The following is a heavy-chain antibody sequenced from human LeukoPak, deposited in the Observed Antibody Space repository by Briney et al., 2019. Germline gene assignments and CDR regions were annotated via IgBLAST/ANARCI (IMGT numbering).Heavy chain of an antibody. CDR1: GFTFSSYS. CDR2: INRRGSGE. CDR3: AREGSIVPHQDLDY. V-gene: IGHV3-21*06. J-gene: IGHJ4*02. D-gene: IGHD2-8*01. Sequence: KPGGSLRLSCAASGFTFSSYSMNCVRQAPGKGLEWVSSINRRGSGEFYADSVKGRFTISRDNAKNSLYLQMNSLRVEDTAVYYCAREGSIVPHQDLDYWGQGSLVTVSS.